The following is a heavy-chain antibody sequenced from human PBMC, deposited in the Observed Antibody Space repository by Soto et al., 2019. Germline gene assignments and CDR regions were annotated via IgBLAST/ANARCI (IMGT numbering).Heavy chain of an antibody. J-gene: IGHJ4*02. V-gene: IGHV3-7*01. D-gene: IGHD3-9*01. Sequence: QLVESGGGLVQPGGSLRLSCATSGFTFNTYWMTWVRQAPGKGLEWVANIKEDGSEENYVDSVKGRFTISRDNGKTSLFLQMNRLRREDSAVYYCVRSFSFDGLLFTLDYWGQGTLVSVSS. CDR3: VRSFSFDGLLFTLDY. CDR2: IKEDGSEE. CDR1: GFTFNTYW.